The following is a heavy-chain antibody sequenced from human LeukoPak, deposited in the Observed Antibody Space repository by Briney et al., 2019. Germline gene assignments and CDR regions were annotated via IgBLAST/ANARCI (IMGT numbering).Heavy chain of an antibody. J-gene: IGHJ4*02. CDR2: INPNSGGT. V-gene: IGHV1-2*02. CDR3: ARDLSSSGWSAFDY. Sequence: ASVKVSCKASGYTFTGYYMHWVRQAPGQGLEWMGWINPNSGGTNYAQKFQGRVTMTRDTSISTAYMELSRLRSDDTAVYYCARDLSSSGWSAFDYWGQGTLVTVSS. D-gene: IGHD6-19*01. CDR1: GYTFTGYY.